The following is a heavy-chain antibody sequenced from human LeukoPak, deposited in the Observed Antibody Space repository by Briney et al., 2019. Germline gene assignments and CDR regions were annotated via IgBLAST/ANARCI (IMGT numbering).Heavy chain of an antibody. CDR3: ARDLVDY. CDR2: ISSSSDYT. Sequence: NPGGSLRLSCAASGFTFSDYHMSWIRQAPGKGLEWVSYISSSSDYTNYADSVKGRFTISRDNAKNSLYLQMNSLRAEDTAVYYCARDLVDYWGQGTLVTVSS. D-gene: IGHD2-2*01. J-gene: IGHJ4*02. CDR1: GFTFSDYH. V-gene: IGHV3-11*06.